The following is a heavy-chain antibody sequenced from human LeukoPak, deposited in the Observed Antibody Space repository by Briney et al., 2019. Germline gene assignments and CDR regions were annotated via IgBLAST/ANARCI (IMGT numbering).Heavy chain of an antibody. D-gene: IGHD2-2*01. V-gene: IGHV3-66*01. CDR1: GFTVSSDY. CDR2: IYSGGDT. CDR3: ARLPAD. Sequence: GGSLRLSCAASGFTVSSDYMSWVRQAPGKGLEWVSVIYSGGDTFYADSVKGRFTISRDTSKNTLSLQMNSLRAEDTAVYYCARLPADWGQGTLVTVSS. J-gene: IGHJ4*02.